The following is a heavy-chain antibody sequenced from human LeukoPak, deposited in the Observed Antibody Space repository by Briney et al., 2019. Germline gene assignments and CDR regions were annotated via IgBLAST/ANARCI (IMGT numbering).Heavy chain of an antibody. CDR2: IYSGGNT. J-gene: IGHJ4*02. Sequence: PGGSLRLSCAASRFTVSSNYMRWVRQAPGKGLEWVSVIYSGGNTLYADSVKGRFTISRDNSKNTVYLQMNSLRAADTAVYYCARGTPIYDSSGYCLDYWGQGTLVTVSS. CDR3: ARGTPIYDSSGYCLDY. V-gene: IGHV3-53*01. D-gene: IGHD3-22*01. CDR1: RFTVSSNY.